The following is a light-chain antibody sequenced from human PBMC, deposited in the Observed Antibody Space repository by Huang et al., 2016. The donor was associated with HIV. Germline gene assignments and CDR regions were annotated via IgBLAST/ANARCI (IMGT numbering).Light chain of an antibody. CDR3: QQLKTYPVT. CDR1: QDISNS. V-gene: IGKV1-9*01. Sequence: QLTQSPSSLSVSVGDRVTITCRASQDISNSLAWYQQKPGKAPKILIFAASTLQTGVPSRFSGSGSGTDFTLTITDLQPEDFATYYCQQLKTYPVTFGGGTKV. CDR2: AAS. J-gene: IGKJ4*01.